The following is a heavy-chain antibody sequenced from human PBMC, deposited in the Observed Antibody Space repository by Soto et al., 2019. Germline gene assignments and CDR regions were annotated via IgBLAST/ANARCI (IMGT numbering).Heavy chain of an antibody. CDR2: FDPEDGET. Sequence: ASVKVSCKVSGYTLTELSMHWVRQAPGKGLEWMGGFDPEDGETIYAQKFQGRVTMTEDTSTDTAYMELSRLRSEDTAVYYCARAIHTQTWIQLWLVFDYWGQGTLVTVSS. V-gene: IGHV1-24*01. CDR3: ARAIHTQTWIQLWLVFDY. J-gene: IGHJ4*02. D-gene: IGHD5-18*01. CDR1: GYTLTELS.